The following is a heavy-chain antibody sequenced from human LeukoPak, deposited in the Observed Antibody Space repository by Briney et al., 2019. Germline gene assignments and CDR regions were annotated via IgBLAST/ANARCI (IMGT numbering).Heavy chain of an antibody. D-gene: IGHD2-21*01. CDR3: ARYEVRLFDY. CDR2: FNPSSGGT. J-gene: IGHJ4*02. Sequence: GASVKVSCKASGYTFTDYYMHWVRQAPGQGLEWMGWFNPSSGGTKYAQNFQGRVTMTRDTSISTAYMELSSLRAADTSVYYGARYEVRLFDYWGQGTLVTVSS. V-gene: IGHV1-2*02. CDR1: GYTFTDYY.